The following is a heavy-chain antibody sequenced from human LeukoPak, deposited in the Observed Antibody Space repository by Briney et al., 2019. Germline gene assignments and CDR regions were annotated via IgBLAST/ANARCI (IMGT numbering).Heavy chain of an antibody. CDR1: GGSISSSNW. J-gene: IGHJ5*02. Sequence: PSGTLSLTCAVSGGSISSSNWWSWVRQPPGKGLEWIGEIYHSGSTNYNPSLKSRVTISVDKSKNQFSLKLSSVTAADTAVYYCARAGYYYDSSGLNWFDPWGQGTLVTVSS. CDR2: IYHSGST. V-gene: IGHV4-4*02. D-gene: IGHD3-22*01. CDR3: ARAGYYYDSSGLNWFDP.